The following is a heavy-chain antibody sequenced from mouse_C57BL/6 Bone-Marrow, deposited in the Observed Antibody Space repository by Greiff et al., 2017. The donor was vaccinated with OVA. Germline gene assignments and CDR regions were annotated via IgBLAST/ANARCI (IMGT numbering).Heavy chain of an antibody. CDR1: GYTFTDYY. D-gene: IGHD2-4*01. V-gene: IGHV1-26*01. CDR2: INPNNGGT. Sequence: VQLQQSGPELVKPGASVKISCKASGYTFTDYYMNWVKQSHGKSLEWIGDINPNNGGTSYNQKFKGKATLTVDKSSSTAYMELRSLTSEDSAVYYCARGGLPYYFDYWGQGTTLTVSS. CDR3: ARGGLPYYFDY. J-gene: IGHJ2*01.